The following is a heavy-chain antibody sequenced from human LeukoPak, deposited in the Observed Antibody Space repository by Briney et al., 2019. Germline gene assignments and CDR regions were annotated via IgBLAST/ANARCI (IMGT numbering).Heavy chain of an antibody. J-gene: IGHJ2*01. CDR3: ARVEVPRDINDWRFDP. CDR2: LYHSGTT. D-gene: IGHD2-15*01. Sequence: SETLSLTWTVSGYSIAHGFFWAWIRQPPGGGLEWIGSLYHSGTTYYNTSLKSRISTSVDTSKNQFSLKLRLVTAADTAVYYCARVEVPRDINDWRFDPWGRGTLVTVSS. CDR1: GYSIAHGFF. V-gene: IGHV4-38-2*02.